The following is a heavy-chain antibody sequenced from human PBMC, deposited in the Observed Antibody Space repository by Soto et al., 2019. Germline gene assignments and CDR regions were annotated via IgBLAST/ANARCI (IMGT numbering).Heavy chain of an antibody. CDR2: IYYSTRTYYNPSGST. CDR3: VRHKDRNCFDP. V-gene: IGHV4-39*01. CDR1: GDSISSDSYY. J-gene: IGHJ5*02. Sequence: SGTLSLTCSVSGDSISSDSYYWGWIRQPPGKGLEWIGSIYYSTRTYYNPSGSTYYNPSLKSRVSISIDTSKNHFSLKLSSVTATDTAVYYCVRHKDRNCFDPWGQGALGTVSS.